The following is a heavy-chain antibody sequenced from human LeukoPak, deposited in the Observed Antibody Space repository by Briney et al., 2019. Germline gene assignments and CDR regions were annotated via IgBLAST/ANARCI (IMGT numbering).Heavy chain of an antibody. J-gene: IGHJ4*02. Sequence: GGSLRLSCAASGFTFSSYAMHWVRQAPGKGLEWVAVISYDGSNKFYADSVKGRFTISRDNSKNTLFLHMNSLRAEDTAVYYCARDRSQRAYSYGPDGEWGQGTLVTVSS. D-gene: IGHD5-18*01. CDR1: GFTFSSYA. CDR2: ISYDGSNK. CDR3: ARDRSQRAYSYGPDGE. V-gene: IGHV3-30*11.